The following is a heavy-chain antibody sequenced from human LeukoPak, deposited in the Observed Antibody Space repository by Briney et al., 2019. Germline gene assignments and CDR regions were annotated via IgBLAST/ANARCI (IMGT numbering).Heavy chain of an antibody. D-gene: IGHD6-13*01. Sequence: SVKVSCKASGGTFTSYAISWVRQAPGQGLEWMGGIIPIFGTANYAQKFQGRVTITADESTSIAYMELSSLRSEDTAVYYCARGGRAAAGDSFDIWGQGTMVTVSS. V-gene: IGHV1-69*13. CDR1: GGTFTSYA. CDR3: ARGGRAAAGDSFDI. J-gene: IGHJ3*02. CDR2: IIPIFGTA.